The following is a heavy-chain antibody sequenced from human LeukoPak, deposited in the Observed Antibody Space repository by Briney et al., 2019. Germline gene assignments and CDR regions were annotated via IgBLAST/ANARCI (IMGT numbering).Heavy chain of an antibody. CDR3: AKDRRACSSSSCYYRFDY. D-gene: IGHD2-2*01. Sequence: PGGSLRLSCAASGFTVSSNYMSWVRQAPGKGLEWVPVIYSGGSTYYADSVKGRFTISRDNSKNTLYLQMNSLRAEDTTVYYCAKDRRACSSSSCYYRFDYWGQGTLVTVSS. V-gene: IGHV3-53*05. J-gene: IGHJ4*02. CDR1: GFTVSSNY. CDR2: IYSGGST.